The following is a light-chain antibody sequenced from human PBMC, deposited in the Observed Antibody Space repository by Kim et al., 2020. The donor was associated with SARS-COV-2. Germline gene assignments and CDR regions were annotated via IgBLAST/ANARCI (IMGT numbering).Light chain of an antibody. J-gene: IGKJ5*01. Sequence: SPGDRATLSGRASQSVSSNLAWYQQKPGQGPRLRIYGASTRATGVPGRFSGSGSGTEFTLTISSLQSEDFAVYYCQQYNNWPPITFGQGTRLEIK. CDR2: GAS. CDR3: QQYNNWPPIT. CDR1: QSVSSN. V-gene: IGKV3-15*01.